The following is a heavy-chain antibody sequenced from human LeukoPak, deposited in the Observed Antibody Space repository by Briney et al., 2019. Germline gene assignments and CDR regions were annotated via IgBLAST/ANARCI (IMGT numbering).Heavy chain of an antibody. Sequence: PSETLSLTCAVYGGSFSGYSWSWIRQPPGKGLEWIGEINHSGSTNYNPSLKSRVTISVDTSKNQFSLRLSSVTAADMAVYYCARVGLLRYSSRHFDYWGQGTLVTVSS. CDR1: GGSFSGYS. CDR2: INHSGST. V-gene: IGHV4-34*01. D-gene: IGHD6-13*01. J-gene: IGHJ4*02. CDR3: ARVGLLRYSSRHFDY.